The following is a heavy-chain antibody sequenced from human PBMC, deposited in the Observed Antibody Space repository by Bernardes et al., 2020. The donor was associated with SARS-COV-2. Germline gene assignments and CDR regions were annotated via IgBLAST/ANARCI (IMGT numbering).Heavy chain of an antibody. V-gene: IGHV3-7*04. CDR2: INRDGTEK. CDR1: EFTFSRFW. J-gene: IGHJ5*02. Sequence: GVSLRLSCAASEFTFSRFWMTWVRQGPGKGLEWVAKINRDGTEKYYVDSVKGRFTISRDNAKNSLDLQMNSLRAEDTAVYYCARDKGYYDTSGPAGWFDPWGQGALVTVSS. D-gene: IGHD3-22*01. CDR3: ARDKGYYDTSGPAGWFDP.